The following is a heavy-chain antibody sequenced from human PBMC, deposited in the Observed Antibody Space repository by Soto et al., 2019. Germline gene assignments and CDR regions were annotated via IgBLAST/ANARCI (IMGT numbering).Heavy chain of an antibody. CDR3: ATPGYSGYDSLFDY. J-gene: IGHJ4*02. V-gene: IGHV1-69*02. CDR2: IIPILGIA. D-gene: IGHD5-12*01. Sequence: QVQLVQSGAEVKKPGSSVKVSCKASGGTFSSYTISWGRQAPGQGLEWMGRIIPILGIANYAKKFQGRFTITADKSTSTAYMEMSSLRSEDTAVYYCATPGYSGYDSLFDYWGQGTLVTVSS. CDR1: GGTFSSYT.